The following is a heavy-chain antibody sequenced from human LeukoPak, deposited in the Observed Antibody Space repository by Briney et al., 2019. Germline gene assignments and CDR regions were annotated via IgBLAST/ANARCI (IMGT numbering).Heavy chain of an antibody. CDR2: IYYSGST. CDR3: AKTDSSGYYGDY. D-gene: IGHD3-22*01. Sequence: TLSLTCTVTGGSISSGDSYWSWLRQHPGKGLEWIGYIYYSGSTYYNPSLKSRLTISSDTSKNQFSLKLSSVTAADTAVYYCAKTDSSGYYGDYWGQGTLVTVSS. CDR1: GGSISSGDSY. J-gene: IGHJ4*02. V-gene: IGHV4-31*03.